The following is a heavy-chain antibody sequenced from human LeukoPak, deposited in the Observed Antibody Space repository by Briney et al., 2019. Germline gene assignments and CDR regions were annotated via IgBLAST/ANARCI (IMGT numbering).Heavy chain of an antibody. J-gene: IGHJ6*03. D-gene: IGHD5-12*01. Sequence: SETLSLTCTVSGGSISSYYWSWIRQPPGKGLEWLGFVYYSGSTTYNRSLKSRVTRSVDASNNQFSLKLSADAAADTAEYYCARSGVARHYIDVWVKGTTVTDPS. CDR2: VYYSGST. V-gene: IGHV4-59*01. CDR3: ARSGVARHYIDV. CDR1: GGSISSYY.